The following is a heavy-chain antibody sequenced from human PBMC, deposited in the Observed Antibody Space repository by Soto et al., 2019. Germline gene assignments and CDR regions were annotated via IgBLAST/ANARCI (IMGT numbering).Heavy chain of an antibody. CDR3: AKDRRVATHTMQEL. V-gene: IGHV3-23*01. J-gene: IGHJ4*02. CDR1: GFTFSSYA. D-gene: IGHD5-12*01. Sequence: GGSLRLSCAASGFTFSSYAMSWARQAPGKGLEWVSAISGSGGSTYYADSVKGRFTISRDNSKNTLYLQMNSLRAEDTAVYYCAKDRRVATHTMQELWGQGTLVTVSS. CDR2: ISGSGGST.